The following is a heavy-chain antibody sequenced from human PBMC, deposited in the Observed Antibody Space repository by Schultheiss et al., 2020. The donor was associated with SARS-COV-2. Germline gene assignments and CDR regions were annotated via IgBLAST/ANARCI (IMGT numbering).Heavy chain of an antibody. CDR1: GYTFTSYD. CDR2: INPNSGGT. V-gene: IGHV1-2*04. D-gene: IGHD3-22*01. CDR3: AKDLYYYDSSGYYYGGPFDP. J-gene: IGHJ5*02. Sequence: ASVKVSCKASGYTFTSYDINWVRQATGQGLEWMGWINPNSGGTNYAQKFQGWVTMTRDTSISTAYMELSSLRSEDTAVYYCAKDLYYYDSSGYYYGGPFDPWGQGTLVTVSS.